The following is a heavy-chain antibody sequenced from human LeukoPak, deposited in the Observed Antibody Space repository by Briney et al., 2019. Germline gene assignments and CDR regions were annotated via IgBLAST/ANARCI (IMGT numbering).Heavy chain of an antibody. CDR3: AKDWGNSGWYFYY. J-gene: IGHJ4*02. CDR2: ISGSGGST. V-gene: IGHV3-23*01. D-gene: IGHD6-19*01. Sequence: PGGSLRLSCAASGFTFSSYAMSWVRQAPGKGLEWVSAISGSGGSTYYADSVKGRFTISRDNSKNTLYLQMNSLRAEDTAVYYRAKDWGNSGWYFYYWGQGTLVTVSS. CDR1: GFTFSSYA.